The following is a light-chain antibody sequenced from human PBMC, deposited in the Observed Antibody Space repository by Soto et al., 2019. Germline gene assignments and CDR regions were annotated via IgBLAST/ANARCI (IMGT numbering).Light chain of an antibody. V-gene: IGLV2-14*01. J-gene: IGLJ1*01. CDR2: EVT. CDR1: SSDVGGYNY. CDR3: SSYTTGNTLVV. Sequence: QPALTQPASVSGSPGQSITISCTGTSSDVGGYNYVSWYQQHPGKAPKVLIYEVTKRPSGVSDRFSGSKSGNTASLTISRLQAEDETDYYCSSYTTGNTLVVVGTGTKVTVL.